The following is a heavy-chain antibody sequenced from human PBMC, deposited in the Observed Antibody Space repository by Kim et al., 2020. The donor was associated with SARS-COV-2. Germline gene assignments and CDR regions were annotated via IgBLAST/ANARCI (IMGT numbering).Heavy chain of an antibody. CDR2: ISGSGGST. CDR1: GFTFSSYA. V-gene: IGHV3-23*01. J-gene: IGHJ2*01. Sequence: GGSLRLSCAASGFTFSSYAMSWVRQAPGKGLEWVSAISGSGGSTYYADSVKGRFTISRDNSKNTLYLQMNSLRAEDTAVYYCAKDRVLYWGSSWYFDLWGRSTLVTVSS. D-gene: IGHD2-2*02. CDR3: AKDRVLYWGSSWYFDL.